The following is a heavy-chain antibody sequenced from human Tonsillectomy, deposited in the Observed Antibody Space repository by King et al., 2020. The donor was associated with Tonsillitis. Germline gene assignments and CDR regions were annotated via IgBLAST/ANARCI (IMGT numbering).Heavy chain of an antibody. Sequence: QLQESGPGLVKPSETLSLTCTVSGGSVSSGSYYWSWIRQPPGKGLEWIGYIYYSGSTNNNPSLTSRVSTSIDTSKNQFSLKLSSVTAADTAVYYCARGSAVVKNGMDVWGQGTTVTVSS. D-gene: IGHD4-23*01. J-gene: IGHJ6*02. CDR1: GGSVSSGSYY. CDR2: IYYSGST. CDR3: ARGSAVVKNGMDV. V-gene: IGHV4-61*01.